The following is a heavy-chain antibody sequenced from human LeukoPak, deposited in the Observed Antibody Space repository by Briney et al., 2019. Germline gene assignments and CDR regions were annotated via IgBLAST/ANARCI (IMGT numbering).Heavy chain of an antibody. D-gene: IGHD6-19*01. V-gene: IGHV3-9*01. J-gene: IGHJ4*02. CDR3: AAYSSGTRDY. CDR2: ISWNSGSI. Sequence: ARSLRLSCEASGFTFDDYSMHWVRQATGKGLEWVSGISWNSGSIGYADSVKGRFTISRDNAKNTLYLQMNSLRAEDTAVYYCAAYSSGTRDYWGQGTLVTVSS. CDR1: GFTFDDYS.